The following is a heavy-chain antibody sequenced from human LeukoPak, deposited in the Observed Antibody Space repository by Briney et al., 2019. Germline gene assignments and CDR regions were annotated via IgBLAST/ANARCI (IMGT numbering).Heavy chain of an antibody. D-gene: IGHD3-10*01. J-gene: IGHJ4*02. Sequence: QSGGSLRLSCAASGFTFSSYAMSWVRQAPGKGLEWVSSISGSAGSTYYADSVKGRFTISRDNSKNTLYLQMNSLRAEDTALYYCAKDRAMVRGAGFDYWGQGTLVTVSS. CDR3: AKDRAMVRGAGFDY. V-gene: IGHV3-23*01. CDR1: GFTFSSYA. CDR2: ISGSAGST.